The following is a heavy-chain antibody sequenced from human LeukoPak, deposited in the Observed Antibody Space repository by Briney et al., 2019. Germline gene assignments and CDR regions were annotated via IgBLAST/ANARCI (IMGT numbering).Heavy chain of an antibody. CDR2: IYPSDSDT. Sequence: GESLKISCKASDNSTTTYWIGWVRQMPGKGLGWRGIIYPSDSDTRYSTSFQGQVTISADKSISTAYLQWSSLKASDTAMYYCARPGYCSSTSCYEVDYWGQGTLVTVSS. J-gene: IGHJ4*02. D-gene: IGHD2-2*01. V-gene: IGHV5-51*01. CDR3: ARPGYCSSTSCYEVDY. CDR1: DNSTTTYW.